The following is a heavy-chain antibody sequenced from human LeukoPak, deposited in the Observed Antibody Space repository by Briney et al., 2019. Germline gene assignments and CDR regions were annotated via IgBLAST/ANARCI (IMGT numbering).Heavy chain of an antibody. Sequence: PSETLSLTCTVSGGSISSYYWSWIRQPPGKGLEWIGYVYYSGSTTYNPSLKSRVTISVDTSKNQFSLKLSSVTAADTAVYYCARAPYTSGFYFFDPGGQGTLVTVSS. V-gene: IGHV4-59*13. D-gene: IGHD3-22*01. J-gene: IGHJ5*02. CDR2: VYYSGST. CDR1: GGSISSYY. CDR3: ARAPYTSGFYFFDP.